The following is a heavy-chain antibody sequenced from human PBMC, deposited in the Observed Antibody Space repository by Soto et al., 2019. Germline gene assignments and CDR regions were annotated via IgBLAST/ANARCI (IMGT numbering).Heavy chain of an antibody. V-gene: IGHV1-69*06. CDR2: IIPIFGTA. J-gene: IGHJ4*02. CDR3: ARDMLRPYYYDSSGYFDY. D-gene: IGHD3-22*01. Sequence: SVKVSCKASGGTFSSYAISWVRQAPGQGLEWMGGIIPIFGTANYAQKFQGRVTITADKSTSTAYMELSSLRSEDTAVYYCARDMLRPYYYDSSGYFDYWGQGTLVTVSS. CDR1: GGTFSSYA.